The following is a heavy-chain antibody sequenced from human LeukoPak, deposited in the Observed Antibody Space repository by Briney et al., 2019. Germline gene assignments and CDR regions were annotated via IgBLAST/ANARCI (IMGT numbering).Heavy chain of an antibody. J-gene: IGHJ4*02. CDR3: ARLPGGRGGYNRLDY. D-gene: IGHD5-24*01. CDR1: GYSFTSYW. CDR2: IYPSDSET. V-gene: IGHV5-51*01. Sequence: GESLKISCKGSGYSFTSYWIVWVRQMPGKGLEWMGIIYPSDSETRYSPSFQGQITISADKSISTAYLQWSGLTASDTAMYYCARLPGGRGGYNRLDYWGQGTLVTVSS.